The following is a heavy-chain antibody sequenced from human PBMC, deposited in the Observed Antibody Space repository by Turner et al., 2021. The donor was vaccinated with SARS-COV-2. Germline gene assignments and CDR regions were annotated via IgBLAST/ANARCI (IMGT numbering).Heavy chain of an antibody. V-gene: IGHV1-24*01. D-gene: IGHD3-3*01. Sequence: QVQLLQSGAEVRKPGASVKVSCKVSGSSLRQLSIHWVRQAPGKGLEWMGVFNPEKGEAIYAQKLKDRVNMMEDSYINTAYMGLSSLKSDDTAVYYCTKDIADYDYWRGQVGGGYGMDVWGQGTTVTVSS. CDR3: TKDIADYDYWRGQVGGGYGMDV. CDR2: FNPEKGEA. J-gene: IGHJ6*02. CDR1: GSSLRQLS.